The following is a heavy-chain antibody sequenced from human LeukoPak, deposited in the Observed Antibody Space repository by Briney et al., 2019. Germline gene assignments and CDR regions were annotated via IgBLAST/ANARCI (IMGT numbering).Heavy chain of an antibody. D-gene: IGHD3-10*01. CDR1: GFTFDDYA. V-gene: IGHV3-9*01. Sequence: PGGSLRLSCAASGFTFDDYAMHWVRQAPGKGLEWVSGISWNSGSIGYADSVRGRFTISRDNAKNSLYLQMNSLRAEDTALYYFAKTYGSGSYLGYFDYWGQGTLVTDSS. J-gene: IGHJ4*02. CDR3: AKTYGSGSYLGYFDY. CDR2: ISWNSGSI.